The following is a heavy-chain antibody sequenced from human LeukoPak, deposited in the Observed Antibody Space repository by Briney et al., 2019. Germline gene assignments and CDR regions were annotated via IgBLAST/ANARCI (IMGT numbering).Heavy chain of an antibody. J-gene: IGHJ3*01. V-gene: IGHV3-74*01. D-gene: IGHD3-22*01. CDR1: GFTFTSFW. Sequence: GGSLRLSCAASGFTFTSFWMHWVRQAPGNGLVWVSCIKNDGSRTGYVESVKGRFTISRDKAAGTLYLQMISLRPEDTAVYFCVRFSVVGGVAVWAQGPTVT. CDR2: IKNDGSRT. CDR3: VRFSVVGGVAV.